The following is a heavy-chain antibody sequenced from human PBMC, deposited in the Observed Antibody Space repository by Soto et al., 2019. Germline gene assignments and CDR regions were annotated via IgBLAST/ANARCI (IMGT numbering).Heavy chain of an antibody. D-gene: IGHD6-13*01. CDR1: GGSISSYY. J-gene: IGHJ4*02. Sequence: SETLSLTCTVSGGSISSYYWSWIRQPPGKGLEWIGYIYYSGSTNYNPSLKSRVTISVGTSKNQFSLKLSSVTAADTAVYYCARERIAASTFDYWGQGTLVTVSS. CDR3: ARERIAASTFDY. CDR2: IYYSGST. V-gene: IGHV4-59*01.